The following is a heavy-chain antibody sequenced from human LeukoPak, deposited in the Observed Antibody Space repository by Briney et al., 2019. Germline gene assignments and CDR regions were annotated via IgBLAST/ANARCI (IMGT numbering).Heavy chain of an antibody. Sequence: GESLKISCEASGYTFTNYWVAWVRQMPGKGLEWMGIIYPDDSDTKYSPSFQGQVTISADKSISTAYLQWSSLKAADTAMYYCARSRDSSGYYYLIWGQGTLVTVSS. D-gene: IGHD3-22*01. CDR3: ARSRDSSGYYYLI. CDR1: GYTFTNYW. J-gene: IGHJ4*02. CDR2: IYPDDSDT. V-gene: IGHV5-51*01.